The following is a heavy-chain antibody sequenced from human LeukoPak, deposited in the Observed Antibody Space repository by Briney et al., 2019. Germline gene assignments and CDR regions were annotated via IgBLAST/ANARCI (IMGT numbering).Heavy chain of an antibody. V-gene: IGHV3-30*02. J-gene: IGHJ4*02. CDR2: VRYDGSSK. CDR3: AKLEYDSTGYYAGLDY. D-gene: IGHD3-22*01. CDR1: GFTFRSYG. Sequence: GGSLRLSCAASGFTFRSYGMHWVRQAPGKGLEWVAFVRYDGSSKYYADSVRGRFTISRDNSKNTVDLQMNSLGAEDTAVYYCAKLEYDSTGYYAGLDYWGQGTLVTVSP.